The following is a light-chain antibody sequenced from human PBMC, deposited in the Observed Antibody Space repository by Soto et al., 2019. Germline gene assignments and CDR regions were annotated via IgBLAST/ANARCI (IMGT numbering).Light chain of an antibody. V-gene: IGKV3-15*01. Sequence: EIVMTQSPATLSVSPGERASLSCRASQSVASNVAWYQQKPGQAPRLLIYTTSTRATGIPARFSGSGSGTEYTLTISSLQSEDSAVYYCQHYRDWPSFGGGTRGEIK. J-gene: IGKJ4*01. CDR1: QSVASN. CDR2: TTS. CDR3: QHYRDWPS.